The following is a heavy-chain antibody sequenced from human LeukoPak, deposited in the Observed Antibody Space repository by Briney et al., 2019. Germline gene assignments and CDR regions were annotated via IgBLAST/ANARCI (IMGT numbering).Heavy chain of an antibody. Sequence: GGSLRLSCAASRFTFTNYAMSWVRQAPGKGLEWVSAISGSGRSTSYADSVKGRFTISRDNSKTTLYLQMNSLRAEDTAVYYCAKDPQKWESYFDYWGQGTLVTVSS. D-gene: IGHD1-26*01. V-gene: IGHV3-23*01. CDR1: RFTFTNYA. J-gene: IGHJ4*02. CDR3: AKDPQKWESYFDY. CDR2: ISGSGRST.